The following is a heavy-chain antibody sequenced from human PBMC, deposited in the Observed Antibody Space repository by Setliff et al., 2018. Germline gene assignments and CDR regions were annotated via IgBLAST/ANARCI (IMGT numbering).Heavy chain of an antibody. CDR1: GYTFTNYW. J-gene: IGHJ4*02. CDR3: ARDTNYEGAYDS. V-gene: IGHV5-51*01. D-gene: IGHD3-3*01. Sequence: GESLKISCRASGYTFTNYWIGWVRQMPGKGLEWMGIVYPGDSDTRYSPSFQGQVTISADKSISTAYLQWRSLKASDTAMYYCARDTNYEGAYDSWGQGTLVTVSS. CDR2: VYPGDSDT.